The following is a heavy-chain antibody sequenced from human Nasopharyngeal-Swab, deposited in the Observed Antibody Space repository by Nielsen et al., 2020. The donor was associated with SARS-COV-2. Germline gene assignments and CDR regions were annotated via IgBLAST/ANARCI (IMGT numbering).Heavy chain of an antibody. D-gene: IGHD5-18*01. J-gene: IGHJ6*03. V-gene: IGHV3-49*03. CDR1: GFTFGDYA. Sequence: GESLKISCTASGFTFGDYAMNWFRQAQGKGLEWVPYIRNKDYGGTTEYAASVRGRFTISRDDSKNIAYLQMNSLTTEDTAVYYCTRDFPFSVDTATRGYMDVWGKGTTVTVSS. CDR3: TRDFPFSVDTATRGYMDV. CDR2: IRNKDYGGTT.